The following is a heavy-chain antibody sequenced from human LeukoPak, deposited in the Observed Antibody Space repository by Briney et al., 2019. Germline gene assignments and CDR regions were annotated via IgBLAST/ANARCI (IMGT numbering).Heavy chain of an antibody. D-gene: IGHD1-14*01. CDR3: ARELTGMWAFDI. CDR2: IYYSGST. J-gene: IGHJ3*02. Sequence: SETLSLTCTVSGGSISSYYWSWIRQPPGKGLEWIGYIYYSGSTNYNPSLKSRVTISVDTSKNQFSLKLSSVTAADTAVYYCARELTGMWAFDIWGQGTMVTVSS. V-gene: IGHV4-59*01. CDR1: GGSISSYY.